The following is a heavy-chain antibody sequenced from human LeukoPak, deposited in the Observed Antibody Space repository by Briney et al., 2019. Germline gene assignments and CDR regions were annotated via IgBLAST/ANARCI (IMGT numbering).Heavy chain of an antibody. V-gene: IGHV1-18*01. J-gene: IGHJ3*02. CDR3: ARTTTVLSAFDI. D-gene: IGHD4-17*01. CDR2: IGAYNGNT. CDR1: GYTFTSYG. Sequence: ASVKVSCKASGYTFTSYGISWVRQAPGQGLEWMGWIGAYNGNTNYAQKLQGRVTMTRDTSISTAYMELSRLRSDDTAVYYCARTTTVLSAFDIWGQGTMVTVSS.